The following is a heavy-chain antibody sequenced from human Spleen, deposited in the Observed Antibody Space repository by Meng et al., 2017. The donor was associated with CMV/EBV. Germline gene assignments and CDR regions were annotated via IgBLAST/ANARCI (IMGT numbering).Heavy chain of an antibody. CDR3: ARSGRFDY. CDR2: INHSGST. CDR1: GGSFSGSY. Sequence: QVRFQQCGAGLLKPSETRSLTCAVDGGSFSGSYRSWIRKPPGKGLEWIGEINHSGSTNYNPSLKSRVTISVDTSKNQVSLKLSSVTAADTAVYYCARSGRFDYWGQGTLVTVSS. D-gene: IGHD1-14*01. V-gene: IGHV4-34*01. J-gene: IGHJ4*02.